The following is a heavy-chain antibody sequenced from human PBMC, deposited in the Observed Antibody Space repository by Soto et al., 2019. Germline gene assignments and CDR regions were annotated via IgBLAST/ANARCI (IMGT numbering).Heavy chain of an antibody. CDR1: GGTFSSYA. CDR3: ARGHSSRRSPNYYYYGMDV. J-gene: IGHJ6*02. V-gene: IGHV1-69*13. D-gene: IGHD6-13*01. Sequence: GASVKVSCKASGGTFSSYAISWVRQAPGQGLEWMGGIIPIFGTANYAQKFQGRVTITADESTSTAYMELSSLRSEDTAVYYCARGHSSRRSPNYYYYGMDVWGQGTTVTVSS. CDR2: IIPIFGTA.